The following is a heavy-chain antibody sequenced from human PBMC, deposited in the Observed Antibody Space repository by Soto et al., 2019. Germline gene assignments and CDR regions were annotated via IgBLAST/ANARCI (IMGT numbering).Heavy chain of an antibody. V-gene: IGHV4-59*08. Sequence: SETLSLTCTVSGGSISSYYWSWIRQPPGKGLEWIGYIYYSGRTNYNPSLKSRVTISVDTSKNQFSLKLSSVTAADTAVYYCARRYGGNLDYWGQGTLVTVSS. J-gene: IGHJ4*02. CDR3: ARRYGGNLDY. CDR1: GGSISSYY. D-gene: IGHD1-26*01. CDR2: IYYSGRT.